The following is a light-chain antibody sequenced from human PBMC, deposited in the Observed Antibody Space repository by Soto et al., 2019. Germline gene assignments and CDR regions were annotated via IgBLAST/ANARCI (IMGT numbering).Light chain of an antibody. CDR3: QQYNNWPGT. V-gene: IGKV3-15*01. CDR2: GAS. Sequence: EIVMTQSPATLSVSPGERATLSCRASQSVSSNLAWYQQKPGQAPRLLIYGASTRATGIPARFSGSGSGTELTLTISSLQSEDFAVNYCQQYNNWPGTFGQGTKVEIK. J-gene: IGKJ1*01. CDR1: QSVSSN.